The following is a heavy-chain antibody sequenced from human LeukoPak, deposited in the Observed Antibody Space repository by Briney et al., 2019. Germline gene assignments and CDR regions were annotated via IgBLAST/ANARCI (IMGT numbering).Heavy chain of an antibody. V-gene: IGHV3-74*01. CDR2: ITNDGTTT. CDR1: GFTFSAYW. CDR3: VRGAPHSRFDP. Sequence: GGSLRLSCAASGFTFSAYWMHWVRQVPGNGLVGVSHITNDGTTTTYADSVRGRFTISRDNAKNILYLQMNSLRAEDSAVYYCVRGAPHSRFDPWGQGTLVTVSS. J-gene: IGHJ5*02. D-gene: IGHD2/OR15-2a*01.